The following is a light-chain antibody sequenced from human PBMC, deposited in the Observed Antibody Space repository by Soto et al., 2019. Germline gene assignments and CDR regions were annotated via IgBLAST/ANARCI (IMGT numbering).Light chain of an antibody. V-gene: IGKV1-8*01. CDR2: AAS. CDR1: QGISSY. CDR3: QQYYSYPLT. Sequence: AIRMTQSPSSFSASTGDRVTITCRASQGISSYLAWYQQKPGKAPKLLIYAASTLQSGVPSRFGGSGSGTDFTLTISCLQSEDFATYYCQQYYSYPLTFGGGTKVDI. J-gene: IGKJ4*01.